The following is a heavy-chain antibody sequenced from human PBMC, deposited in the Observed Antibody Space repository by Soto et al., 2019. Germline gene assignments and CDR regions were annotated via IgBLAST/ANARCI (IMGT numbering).Heavy chain of an antibody. D-gene: IGHD4-4*01. CDR1: GYSFTSYW. CDR2: IYPGDSDT. J-gene: IGHJ6*02. V-gene: IGHV5-51*03. CDR3: ARFTVTAYYYYGMDV. Sequence: GESLKISCKGSGYSFTSYWIGWVRQMPGKGLEWMGIIYPGDSDTRYSPSFQGHVTISADKSISTAYLQWSSLKASDTAMYYCARFTVTAYYYYGMDVWGQGTTVTVSS.